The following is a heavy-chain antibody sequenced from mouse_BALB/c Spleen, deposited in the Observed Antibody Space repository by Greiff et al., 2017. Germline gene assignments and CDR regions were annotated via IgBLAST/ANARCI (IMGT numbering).Heavy chain of an antibody. CDR2: IRSKANNHAT. CDR1: GFTFSDAW. D-gene: IGHD2-14*01. J-gene: IGHJ4*01. Sequence: EVMLVESGGGLVQPGGSMKLSCAASGFTFSDAWMDWVRQSQEKGLEWVAEIRSKANNHATYYAESVKGRFTISRDDSKSSVYLQMNSLTAEDTGIYYCTGGYDGGYAMDVWGQGTSVTVSS. CDR3: TGGYDGGYAMDV. V-gene: IGHV6-6*01.